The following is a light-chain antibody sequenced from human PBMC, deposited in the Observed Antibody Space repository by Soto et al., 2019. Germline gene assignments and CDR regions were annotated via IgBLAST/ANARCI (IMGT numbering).Light chain of an antibody. CDR3: QQRGSWPLIT. Sequence: EIVLTQSPATLSLSPGERATLSCRASQSVTSYLAWYQQKPGQAPRLLIYDASNRATGIPARFSGSGSGTDFTLTISSLEPEDFAVYYCQQRGSWPLITFGQGTRLEI. CDR1: QSVTSY. V-gene: IGKV3-11*01. CDR2: DAS. J-gene: IGKJ5*01.